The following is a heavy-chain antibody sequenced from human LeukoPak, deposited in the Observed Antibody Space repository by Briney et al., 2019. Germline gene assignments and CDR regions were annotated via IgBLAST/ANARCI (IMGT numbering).Heavy chain of an antibody. D-gene: IGHD3-22*01. CDR1: GYSVTSYW. J-gene: IGHJ4*02. V-gene: IGHV5-51*01. CDR3: ATLYDSSGSSDY. Sequence: GGSLQISCKDSGYSVTSYWSGEGRQVPGKGRGGVGIIYPGDSDTRYSPSFPGQVTISADTSISTAYLQWSSLKASDTAMYYCATLYDSSGSSDYWGQGTLVTVSS. CDR2: IYPGDSDT.